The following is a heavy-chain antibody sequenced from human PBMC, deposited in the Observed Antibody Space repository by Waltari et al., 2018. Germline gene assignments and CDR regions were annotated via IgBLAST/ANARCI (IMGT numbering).Heavy chain of an antibody. CDR1: GFTFSSYW. CDR2: IKQDGSDK. Sequence: EVQLVESGGGLVQPGGSLRLSCAASGFTFSSYWMSWVRQAPGKGLEGVANIKQDGSDKSYVDSVKGRFTISRDNAKNSLYLQMNSLRAEDTAVYYCARVNDYYDSSGYYYDGGFDYWGQGTLVTVSS. J-gene: IGHJ4*02. CDR3: ARVNDYYDSSGYYYDGGFDY. D-gene: IGHD3-22*01. V-gene: IGHV3-7*01.